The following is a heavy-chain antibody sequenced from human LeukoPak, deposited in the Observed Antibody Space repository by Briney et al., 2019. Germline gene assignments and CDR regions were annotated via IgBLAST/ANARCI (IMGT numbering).Heavy chain of an antibody. Sequence: ASVKVSCKAPGYTFTGYYMHWVRQAPGQGLEWMGWINPNSGGTNYAQKFQGRVTMTRDTSISTAYMELSRLRSDDTAVYYCARERGYSYGYGYWGQGTLVTVSS. J-gene: IGHJ4*02. CDR3: ARERGYSYGYGY. V-gene: IGHV1-2*02. D-gene: IGHD5-18*01. CDR1: GYTFTGYY. CDR2: INPNSGGT.